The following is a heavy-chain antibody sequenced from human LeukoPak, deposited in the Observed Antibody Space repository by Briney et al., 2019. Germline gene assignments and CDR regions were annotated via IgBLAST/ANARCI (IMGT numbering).Heavy chain of an antibody. Sequence: SETLSLTCTVSGGSISSYYWSWIRQPPGKGLEWIGYIYHSGSTYYNPSLKSRVTISVDRSKNQFSLKLSSVTAADTAVYYCARGFCSSTSCYKLGAFDIWGRGTMVTVSS. V-gene: IGHV4-59*12. CDR1: GGSISSYY. CDR2: IYHSGST. D-gene: IGHD2-2*02. CDR3: ARGFCSSTSCYKLGAFDI. J-gene: IGHJ3*02.